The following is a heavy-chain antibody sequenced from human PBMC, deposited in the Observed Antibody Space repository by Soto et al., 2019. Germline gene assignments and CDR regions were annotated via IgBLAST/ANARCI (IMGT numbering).Heavy chain of an antibody. CDR3: AKTEWLVHAVFDY. D-gene: IGHD6-19*01. V-gene: IGHV3-23*01. CDR1: GFTFSSYA. CDR2: ISGIGGST. J-gene: IGHJ4*02. Sequence: GGSLRLSCAASGFTFSSYAMSWVRQAPGKGLEWVSAISGIGGSTYYADSVKGRFTISRDNSKNTLYLQMNSLRAEDTAVYYCAKTEWLVHAVFDYWGQGTLVTVSS.